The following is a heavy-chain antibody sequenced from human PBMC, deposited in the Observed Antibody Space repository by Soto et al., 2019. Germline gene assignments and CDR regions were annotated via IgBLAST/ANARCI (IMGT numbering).Heavy chain of an antibody. CDR2: ISGSGGST. CDR1: GFTFSSYA. CDR3: ARRGSSSYFDY. Sequence: EAQLLESGGGLVQPGGSLRLSCAASGFTFSSYAMRWVRQAPGKGLEWVSAISGSGGSTYYADSVKGRFTISRDNSKNTLFLQMNSLRAEDTAVYYCARRGSSSYFDYWGQGTLVTVSS. J-gene: IGHJ4*02. V-gene: IGHV3-23*01. D-gene: IGHD6-13*01.